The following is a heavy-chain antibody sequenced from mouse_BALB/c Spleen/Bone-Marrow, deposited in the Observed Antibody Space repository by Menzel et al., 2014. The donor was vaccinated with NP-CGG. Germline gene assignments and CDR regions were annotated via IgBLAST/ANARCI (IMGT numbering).Heavy chain of an antibody. V-gene: IGHV1-54*01. CDR2: MDPGSGGT. CDR1: GNGFTNFF. J-gene: IGHJ4*01. Sequence: QVQLQQSGAELVRPGTSVLVSCKASGNGFTNFFIGWVKQMPGQGLVWIGLMDPGSGGTNYNERFKGQATLTADKSSSTAYMQHSSLTSDDTAVNFCAREGYDIDGGRSVDYWGQGTSGSVST. CDR3: AREGYDIDGGRSVDY. D-gene: IGHD2-3*01.